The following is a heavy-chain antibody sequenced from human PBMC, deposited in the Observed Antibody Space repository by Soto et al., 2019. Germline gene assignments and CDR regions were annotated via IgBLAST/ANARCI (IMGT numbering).Heavy chain of an antibody. CDR1: GGTLSSYA. J-gene: IGHJ6*02. Sequence: SVKVSCKASGGTLSSYAISWVRQAPGQGLEWMGGIIPIFGTANYAQKFQGRVTITADKSTSTAYMELNSLRADDTAVYYCARDRLFDSNTYYYNYGMDVWGQGTTVTVSS. V-gene: IGHV1-69*06. CDR3: ARDRLFDSNTYYYNYGMDV. D-gene: IGHD3-22*01. CDR2: IIPIFGTA.